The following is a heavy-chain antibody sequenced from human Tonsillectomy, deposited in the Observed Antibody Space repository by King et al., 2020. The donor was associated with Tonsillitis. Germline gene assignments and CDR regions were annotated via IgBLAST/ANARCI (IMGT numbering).Heavy chain of an antibody. D-gene: IGHD2-21*02. CDR2: IYPGDSDT. V-gene: IGHV5-51*01. Sequence: QLVQSGAEVKKPGESLKISCKGSGYSFTSYWIGWVRQMPGKGLEWMGIIYPGDSDTRYSPSSQAQVTISADKSISTAYLQWSSLKASDTAMYYCARPRHCGGDCYSHYYFDYWGQGTLVTVSS. CDR1: GYSFTSYW. CDR3: ARPRHCGGDCYSHYYFDY. J-gene: IGHJ4*02.